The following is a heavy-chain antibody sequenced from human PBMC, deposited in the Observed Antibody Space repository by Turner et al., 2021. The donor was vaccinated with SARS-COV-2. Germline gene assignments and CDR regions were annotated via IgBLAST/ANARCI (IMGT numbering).Heavy chain of an antibody. V-gene: IGHV4-39*01. J-gene: IGHJ4*02. D-gene: IGHD3-3*01. CDR1: GGSISSTSYC. CDR2: MYYHGSS. Sequence: QLQLQESSPGLVKPSAALSLACTVPGGSISSTSYCWGWIRQPPGKGLEWIGSMYYHGSSYYNPSLKSRVTISVDTSKNQFSLKLSSVTAADTAVYYCARSRLSGVDDYWGQGTLVTVSS. CDR3: ARSRLSGVDDY.